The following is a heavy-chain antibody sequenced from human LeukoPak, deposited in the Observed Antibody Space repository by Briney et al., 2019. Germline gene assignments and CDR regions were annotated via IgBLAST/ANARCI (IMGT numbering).Heavy chain of an antibody. J-gene: IGHJ4*02. Sequence: SETLSLTCAVYGGSFSGYYWSWIRQPPGKGLEWIGYIYYSGSTNYNPSLKSRVTISVDTSKNQFSLRLSSVTAADTAVYYCARPRDGYNFYFDYWGQGTLVTVSS. V-gene: IGHV4-59*01. CDR1: GGSFSGYY. D-gene: IGHD5-24*01. CDR3: ARPRDGYNFYFDY. CDR2: IYYSGST.